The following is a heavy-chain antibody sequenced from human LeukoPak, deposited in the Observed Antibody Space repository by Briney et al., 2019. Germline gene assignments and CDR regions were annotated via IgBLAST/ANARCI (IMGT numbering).Heavy chain of an antibody. Sequence: ASVKVSCKASGYTLTGYYMHWVRQAPGQGLEWMGWIHPNSGGTNHAQKSQGRVSMTRDTSISTAYTELSRLRSDDTAVYYCAREIGTYCSSTSCYNSGINWFDPWGQGTLVTVSS. D-gene: IGHD2-2*02. CDR2: IHPNSGGT. CDR1: GYTLTGYY. J-gene: IGHJ5*02. V-gene: IGHV1-2*02. CDR3: AREIGTYCSSTSCYNSGINWFDP.